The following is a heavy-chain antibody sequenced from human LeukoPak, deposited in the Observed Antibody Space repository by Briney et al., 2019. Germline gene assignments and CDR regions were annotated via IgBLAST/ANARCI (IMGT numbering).Heavy chain of an antibody. Sequence: GGSLRLSCAASGFTFSNYAMSWVRQAPGTGLEWVAVIWYDGSNEYYADFVKGRFTISRDNSKNTLYLQMNSLRAEDTAVYYCARAWVVTATYYFDYWGQGTLVTVSS. D-gene: IGHD2-21*02. CDR2: IWYDGSNE. V-gene: IGHV3-33*08. CDR3: ARAWVVTATYYFDY. CDR1: GFTFSNYA. J-gene: IGHJ4*02.